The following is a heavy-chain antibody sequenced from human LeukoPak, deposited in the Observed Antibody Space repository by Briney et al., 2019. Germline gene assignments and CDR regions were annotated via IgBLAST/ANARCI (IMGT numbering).Heavy chain of an antibody. J-gene: IGHJ4*02. V-gene: IGHV1-69*04. CDR2: IIPILGIA. CDR1: GGTFSSYA. Sequence: AASVKVSCKASGGTFSSYAISWVRPAPGQGLEWMGRIIPILGIANYAQKFQGRVTITADKSTSTAYMELSSLRSEDTAVYYCARDPLPGIAAAGTGEGNDYWGQGTLVTVSS. D-gene: IGHD6-13*01. CDR3: ARDPLPGIAAAGTGEGNDY.